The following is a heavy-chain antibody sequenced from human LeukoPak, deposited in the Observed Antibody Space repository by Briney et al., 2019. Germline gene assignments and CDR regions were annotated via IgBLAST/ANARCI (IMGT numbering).Heavy chain of an antibody. D-gene: IGHD6-13*01. CDR3: ARDPLKAADRYYYYYYMDV. Sequence: ASVKVSCKASGGTFSSYAISWVRQAPGQGLEWMGWINPNSGGTNYAQKFQGRVTMTRDTSISTAYMELSRLRSDDTAVYYCARDPLKAADRYYYYYYMDVWGKGTTVTVSS. CDR2: INPNSGGT. CDR1: GGTFSSYA. J-gene: IGHJ6*03. V-gene: IGHV1-2*02.